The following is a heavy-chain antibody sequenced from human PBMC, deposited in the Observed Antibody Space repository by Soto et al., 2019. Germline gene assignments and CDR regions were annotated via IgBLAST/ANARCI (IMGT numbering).Heavy chain of an antibody. V-gene: IGHV1-3*01. Sequence: GASVKVSCKASGYTFTSYAMHWVRQAPGQRLEWMGWINAGNGNTKYSQKFQGRVTITRDTSASTAYMELSSLRSEDTAVYYCARDRKSMTPRGSSTRSSDVIDYWGQGTLVTVSS. CDR3: ARDRKSMTPRGSSTRSSDVIDY. CDR1: GYTFTSYA. J-gene: IGHJ4*02. D-gene: IGHD2-2*01. CDR2: INAGNGNT.